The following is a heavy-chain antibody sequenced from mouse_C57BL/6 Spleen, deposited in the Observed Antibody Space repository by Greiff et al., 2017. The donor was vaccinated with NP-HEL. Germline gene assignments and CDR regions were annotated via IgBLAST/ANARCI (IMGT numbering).Heavy chain of an antibody. CDR1: GYTFTSYG. CDR3: ARSEGNDGAY. Sequence: QVQLKQSGAELARPGASVKLSCKASGYTFTSYGISWVKQRTGQGLEWIGEIYPRSGNTYYNEKFKGKATLTADESYSKAYLELRSLTSEDTAVYFCARSEGNDGAYWGQGTLVTVSA. V-gene: IGHV1-81*01. D-gene: IGHD2-2*01. J-gene: IGHJ3*01. CDR2: IYPRSGNT.